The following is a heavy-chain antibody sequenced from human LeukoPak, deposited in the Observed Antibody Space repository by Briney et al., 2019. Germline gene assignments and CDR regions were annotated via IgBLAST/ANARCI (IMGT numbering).Heavy chain of an antibody. CDR1: GFTFSSYA. CDR2: ISYDGSNK. V-gene: IGHV3-30-3*02. CDR3: VKGGRYSGSSADY. Sequence: GRSLRLSCAASGFTFSSYAMHWVRQAPGKGLEWVAVISYDGSNKYYADSVKGRFTISRDNSKNTLYLQMNSLRAEDTAVYYCVKGGRYSGSSADYWGQGTLVAVSS. D-gene: IGHD6-6*01. J-gene: IGHJ4*02.